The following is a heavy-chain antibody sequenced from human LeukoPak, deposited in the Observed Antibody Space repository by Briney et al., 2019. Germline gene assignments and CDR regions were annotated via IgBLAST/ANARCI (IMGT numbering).Heavy chain of an antibody. CDR1: GGSISSYY. V-gene: IGHV4-59*01. J-gene: IGHJ4*02. D-gene: IGHD1-26*01. Sequence: SETLSLTCTVSGGSISSYYWSWIRQPPGKGLEWIGYIYDSGSTNYNPSLKSRVTISVATSKNQFSLKLSSVTAADTAVYYCARDRSGSYFDYWGQGTLVTVSS. CDR3: ARDRSGSYFDY. CDR2: IYDSGST.